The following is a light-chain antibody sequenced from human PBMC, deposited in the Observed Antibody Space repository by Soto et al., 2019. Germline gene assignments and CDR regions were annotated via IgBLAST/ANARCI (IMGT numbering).Light chain of an antibody. CDR1: SSDVGGYNY. CDR3: SSYTTSSTVV. Sequence: QSALTQPASVSGSPGQSITISCTGTSSDVGGYNYVSWFQQHPGKGPNLMIYDVYRRPSGVSYRFSGSKSGNTASLTISGLQAEDEADYYCSSYTTSSTVVFGGGTKLTVL. V-gene: IGLV2-14*01. J-gene: IGLJ2*01. CDR2: DVY.